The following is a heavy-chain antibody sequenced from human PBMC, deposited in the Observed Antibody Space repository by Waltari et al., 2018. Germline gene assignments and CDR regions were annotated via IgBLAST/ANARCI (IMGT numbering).Heavy chain of an antibody. CDR3: ATESLGAGHRYFEV. Sequence: EAQLVESGGDVVQLGGSRSLSCVGVGSVFRTHVKHWRRQDPGKGLVWVSRITGDGALTFYADSVKGRFTISRDNARNTLSLEMNNVRDEDTAIYYCATESLGAGHRYFEVWGRGTLVTVSS. CDR2: ITGDGALT. D-gene: IGHD7-27*01. CDR1: GSVFRTHV. J-gene: IGHJ2*01. V-gene: IGHV3-74*01.